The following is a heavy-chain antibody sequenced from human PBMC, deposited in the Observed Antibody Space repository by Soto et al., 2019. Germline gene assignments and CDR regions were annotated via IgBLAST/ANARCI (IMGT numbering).Heavy chain of an antibody. V-gene: IGHV1-18*01. CDR2: ISAYNGNT. J-gene: IGHJ1*01. CDR3: ARDRIAAAGTPEYFQH. Sequence: GASVKVSCKASGYTFTSYGISWVRQAPGQGLEWMGWISAYNGNTNYAQKPQGRVTMTTDTSTSTAYMELRSLRSDDTAVYYCARDRIAAAGTPEYFQHWGQGTLVTVSS. D-gene: IGHD6-13*01. CDR1: GYTFTSYG.